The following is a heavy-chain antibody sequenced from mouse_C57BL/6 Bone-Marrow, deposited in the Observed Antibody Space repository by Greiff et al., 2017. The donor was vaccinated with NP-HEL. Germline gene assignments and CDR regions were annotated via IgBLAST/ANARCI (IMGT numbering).Heavy chain of an antibody. D-gene: IGHD2-1*01. V-gene: IGHV1-77*01. Sequence: LMEPGASVKISCKASGYTFTDYYINWVKQRPGQGLEWIGKIGPGSGSTYYNEKFKGKATLTADKSSSTAYMQLSSLTSEDSAVYFCARCSYYGNSEGYFDYWGQGTTLTVSS. J-gene: IGHJ2*01. CDR1: GYTFTDYY. CDR2: IGPGSGST. CDR3: ARCSYYGNSEGYFDY.